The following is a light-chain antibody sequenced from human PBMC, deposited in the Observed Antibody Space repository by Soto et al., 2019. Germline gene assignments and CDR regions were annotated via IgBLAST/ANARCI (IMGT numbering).Light chain of an antibody. CDR2: GAS. Sequence: EIVLTQSPGTLSLSSGERATLSCRASQTVASTYLAWYQQKPGQAPRVLIYGASSRATGIPDRFSGSGSGTDFTLTISRLEPEDFAVYYCQQYGSSLTLTFGGGTKVEI. CDR3: QQYGSSLTLT. J-gene: IGKJ4*01. CDR1: QTVASTY. V-gene: IGKV3-20*01.